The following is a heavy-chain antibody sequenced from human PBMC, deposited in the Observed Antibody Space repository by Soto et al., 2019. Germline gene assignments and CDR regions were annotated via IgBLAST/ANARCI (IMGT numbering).Heavy chain of an antibody. J-gene: IGHJ4*02. CDR1: GGSISSGDYY. D-gene: IGHD1-26*01. CDR2: IYYSGST. Sequence: SETLSLTCTVSGGSISSGDYYWSWIRQPPGKGLEWIGYIYYSGSTYYNPSLKSRVTILVDTSKNQFSLKLSSVTAADTAVYYCARGGSYSGDYWGQGTLVTVSS. CDR3: ARGGSYSGDY. V-gene: IGHV4-30-4*01.